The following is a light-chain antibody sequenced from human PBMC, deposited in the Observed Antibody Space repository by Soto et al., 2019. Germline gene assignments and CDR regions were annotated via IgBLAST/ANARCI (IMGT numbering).Light chain of an antibody. CDR3: QRYKSYSTT. CDR1: QSISSW. V-gene: IGKV1-5*03. Sequence: DIQMTQSPSTLSASVGDRVTITCRASQSISSWLGWYQKKPGKAPKLLIYKASSLESGFPSRFSGSGSGTEVTHTISSLQRDDFGNYNCQRYKSYSTTFGEGTKLDIK. J-gene: IGKJ2*01. CDR2: KAS.